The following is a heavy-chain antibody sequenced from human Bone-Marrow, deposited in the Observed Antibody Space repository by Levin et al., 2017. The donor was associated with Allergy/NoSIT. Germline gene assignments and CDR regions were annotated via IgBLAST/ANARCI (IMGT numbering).Heavy chain of an antibody. CDR1: GYSFVNYE. CDR2: MNPKTGTT. Sequence: GASVKVSCKSSGYSFVNYEINWVRQVPGQGPEWLGWMNPKTGTTRFAQNLQGKVAMTRNISINTAYLELTSLRFDDTALYYCARAGGSGPIGHYYGLDVWGQGTTVAVS. D-gene: IGHD3-10*01. CDR3: ARAGGSGPIGHYYGLDV. V-gene: IGHV1-8*01. J-gene: IGHJ6*02.